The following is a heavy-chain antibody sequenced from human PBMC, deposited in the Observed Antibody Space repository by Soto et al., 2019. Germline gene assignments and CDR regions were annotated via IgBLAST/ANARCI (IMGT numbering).Heavy chain of an antibody. Sequence: GGSLRLSFAASGFTFSSYSMNWVRQAPGKGLEWVSSISSSSSYIYYADSVKGRFTISRDNAKNSLYLQMNSLRAEDTAVYYCARVRPDAFDIWGQGTMVTVSS. CDR2: ISSSSSYI. J-gene: IGHJ3*02. CDR1: GFTFSSYS. V-gene: IGHV3-21*01. CDR3: ARVRPDAFDI.